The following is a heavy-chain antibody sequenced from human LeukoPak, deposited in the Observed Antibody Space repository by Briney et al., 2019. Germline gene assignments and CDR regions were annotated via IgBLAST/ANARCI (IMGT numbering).Heavy chain of an antibody. J-gene: IGHJ4*02. Sequence: PGGSLRLSCAASGFTFSTYAMHWVRQAPGKGLEWVALISYDGSDEYYADSVQGRFTIPRDNLENTLSLQVSNLRPEDTAVYYCVGEKRGWYPAYWGQGTQVTVSS. D-gene: IGHD6-19*01. CDR3: VGEKRGWYPAY. CDR1: GFTFSTYA. CDR2: ISYDGSDE. V-gene: IGHV3-30*04.